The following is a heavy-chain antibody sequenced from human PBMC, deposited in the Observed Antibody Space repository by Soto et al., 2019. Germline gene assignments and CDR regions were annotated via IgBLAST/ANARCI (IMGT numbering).Heavy chain of an antibody. V-gene: IGHV4-39*01. J-gene: IGHJ4*02. CDR1: GGSITSNSHY. CDR3: ARSSIVPRLLMYPFDY. Sequence: SETLSLTCAVSGGSITSNSHYWGWIRRPPGKGLESIGNIYYDGNTYYNPSLKSRVTISLDTSKNQFSLRLNSVTAADTAVYYCARSSIVPRLLMYPFDYWGQGTLVTVSS. CDR2: IYYDGNT. D-gene: IGHD2-8*01.